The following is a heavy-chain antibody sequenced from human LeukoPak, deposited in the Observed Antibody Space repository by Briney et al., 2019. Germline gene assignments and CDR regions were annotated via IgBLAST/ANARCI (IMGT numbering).Heavy chain of an antibody. CDR1: GGSISSGGYY. CDR3: ARSSPKALRLGQSDGWFDP. CDR2: IYYSGSI. J-gene: IGHJ5*02. Sequence: PSQTLSLTCTVSGGSISSGGYYWCWIRQHPGKGLEWIGYIYYSGSIYYNPSLKSRVTISVDTSKNQFSLKLSSVTAADTAVYYCARSSPKALRLGQSDGWFDPWGQGTLVTVSS. V-gene: IGHV4-31*03. D-gene: IGHD4-11*01.